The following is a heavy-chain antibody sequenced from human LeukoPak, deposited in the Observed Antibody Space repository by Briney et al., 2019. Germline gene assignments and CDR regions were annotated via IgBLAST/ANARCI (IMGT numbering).Heavy chain of an antibody. CDR2: ISSDGDNT. Sequence: GRSLRLSCAASGFTFSIYSMHWVRQAPGKGLEYVSVISSDGDNTYYADSVKGRFTISRDNSKNTLYLQMGSLRAEDMAVYYCARAALEYCGGDCLDYWGQGTLVTVPS. D-gene: IGHD2-21*01. CDR3: ARAALEYCGGDCLDY. CDR1: GFTFSIYS. J-gene: IGHJ4*02. V-gene: IGHV3-64*02.